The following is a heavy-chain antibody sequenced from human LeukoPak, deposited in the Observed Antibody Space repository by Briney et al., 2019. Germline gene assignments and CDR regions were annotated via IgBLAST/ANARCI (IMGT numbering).Heavy chain of an antibody. Sequence: GGSLRLSCAASGFTFSSYAMSWVRQTPGKGLEGVSAISGSGGSTYYADSVKGRFTISRDNSKNTLYLQMNSLRAEDTAVYYCAKARYDFWSGLDYWGQGTLVTVSS. D-gene: IGHD3-3*01. CDR2: ISGSGGST. J-gene: IGHJ4*02. V-gene: IGHV3-23*01. CDR1: GFTFSSYA. CDR3: AKARYDFWSGLDY.